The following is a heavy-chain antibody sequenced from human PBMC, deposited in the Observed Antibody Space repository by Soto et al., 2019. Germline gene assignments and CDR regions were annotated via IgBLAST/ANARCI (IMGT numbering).Heavy chain of an antibody. D-gene: IGHD5-18*01. Sequence: WGSLRLSCAASGFTVSSNYISWVRQAPGKGLEWVSVIYSGGTIYYADSVKGRFTISRDNAKNSLYLQMNSLRAEDTAVYYCARDYSSYGPFDYWGQGTLVTVSS. CDR2: IYSGGTI. V-gene: IGHV3-66*01. J-gene: IGHJ4*02. CDR1: GFTVSSNY. CDR3: ARDYSSYGPFDY.